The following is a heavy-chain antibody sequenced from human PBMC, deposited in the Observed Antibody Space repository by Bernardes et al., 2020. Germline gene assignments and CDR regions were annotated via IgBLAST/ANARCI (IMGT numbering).Heavy chain of an antibody. Sequence: SLRRSCATAGFNFPAAWMSWVRQAPGKGLEWVARIKSKSYGGTGNYGTSVIGRFTVSRDDSKNILYLQMDSLRTDDTGVYYCTDHGTWGQGAQVTVSS. CDR1: GFNFPAAW. J-gene: IGHJ5*02. CDR3: TDHGT. CDR2: IKSKSYGGTG. D-gene: IGHD1-26*01. V-gene: IGHV3-15*01.